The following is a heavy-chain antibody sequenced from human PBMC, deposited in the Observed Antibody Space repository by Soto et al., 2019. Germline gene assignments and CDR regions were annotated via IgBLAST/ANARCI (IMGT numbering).Heavy chain of an antibody. CDR3: ASVLIG. V-gene: IGHV3-11*06. Sequence: GGSLRLSCAASGFTISDYYMSWMRQAPGKGLEWVSYISPTSTYTNYSDSVKGRFTISRDNVKSSLYLQMNSLRAEDTAVYYCASVLIGWGQGTLVTVSS. J-gene: IGHJ4*02. D-gene: IGHD2-15*01. CDR1: GFTISDYY. CDR2: ISPTSTYT.